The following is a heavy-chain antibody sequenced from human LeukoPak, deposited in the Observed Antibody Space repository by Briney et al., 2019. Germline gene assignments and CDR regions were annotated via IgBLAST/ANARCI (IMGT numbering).Heavy chain of an antibody. Sequence: ASVKVSCKASGYSFTGYYMNWARQAPGQGLEWMGWINPHSGGTNYAQKFQGRVTMTMDTSFITAYMELSRLRSDDTVVYYCARLPTSGDNNWGQGTLVTVSS. J-gene: IGHJ4*02. CDR2: INPHSGGT. CDR1: GYSFTGYY. D-gene: IGHD6-19*01. CDR3: ARLPTSGDNN. V-gene: IGHV1-2*02.